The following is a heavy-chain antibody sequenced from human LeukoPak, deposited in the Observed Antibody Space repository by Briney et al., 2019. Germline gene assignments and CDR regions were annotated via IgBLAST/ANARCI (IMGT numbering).Heavy chain of an antibody. CDR2: VKQDGNEK. D-gene: IGHD3/OR15-3a*01. J-gene: IGHJ4*02. V-gene: IGHV3-7*01. Sequence: GGSQRLSCAASGLTQRMYWMSGLRQAPGQGVEGVANVKQDGNEKNHVHSVKRRFTISRDNAQNSLYLPMNSLRAEDKAVYYCARARGWRTGYYSGTYYFDYWGQGTRVTVSS. CDR3: ARARGWRTGYYSGTYYFDY. CDR1: GLTQRMYW.